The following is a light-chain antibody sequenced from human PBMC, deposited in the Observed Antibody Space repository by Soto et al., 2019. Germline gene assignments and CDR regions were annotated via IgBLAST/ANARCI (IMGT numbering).Light chain of an antibody. CDR3: KVWVSSSDHPV. CDR2: SDT. V-gene: IGLV3-12*02. J-gene: IGLJ3*02. Sequence: SYELTQPHSVSVATAQMARITCGGNKIGSKAVHWNQQKPGQDPVLVIYSDTNRPSGIPERFSGSIPGITATLTIGRIEAGDEAGHYCKVWVSSSDHPVCGGGTKVTVL. CDR1: KIGSKA.